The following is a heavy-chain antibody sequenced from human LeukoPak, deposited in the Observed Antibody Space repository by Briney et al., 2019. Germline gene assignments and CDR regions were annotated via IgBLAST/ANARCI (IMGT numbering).Heavy chain of an antibody. V-gene: IGHV3-74*01. CDR3: ARESRGYCSSTSCQFDD. J-gene: IGHJ4*02. CDR2: INTDGSIA. Sequence: PGGSLRLSCAASGFTFSDYWIHWVRQAPGKGLVWVSRINTDGSIANYADSVKGRFTISRDNAKNSLYLQMDSLRAEDAAVYYCARESRGYCSSTSCQFDDWGQGTLVTVSS. CDR1: GFTFSDYW. D-gene: IGHD2-2*01.